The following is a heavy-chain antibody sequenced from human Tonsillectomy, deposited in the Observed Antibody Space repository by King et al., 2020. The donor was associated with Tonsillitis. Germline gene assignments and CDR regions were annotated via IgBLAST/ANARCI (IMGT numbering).Heavy chain of an antibody. CDR2: ISSSSIYT. CDR3: ARVLPAAINPGYFAY. V-gene: IGHV3-11*05. D-gene: IGHD1-14*01. CDR1: GFTFSDYY. J-gene: IGHJ4*02. Sequence: VQLVESGGGLVKPGGSLRLSCAASGFTFSDYYMSWIRQAPGKGLEWVSDISSSSIYTNFADSVKGRFTISRDNARNSLYLQMNSLRADDTAVYYCARVLPAAINPGYFAYWGQGPLATV.